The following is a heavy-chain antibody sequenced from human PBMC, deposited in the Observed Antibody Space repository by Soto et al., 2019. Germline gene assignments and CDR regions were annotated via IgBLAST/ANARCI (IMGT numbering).Heavy chain of an antibody. V-gene: IGHV1-69*13. D-gene: IGHD3-3*01. Sequence: VKDSCKASGGTFSSYAISGVGQVPGQGRAWMGGIIPIFGTANYAQKFQGRVTITADESTSTAYMELSSLRSEDTAVYYCARADLTIFGAGRGYYYGMDVWGQGTTVTVSS. J-gene: IGHJ6*02. CDR3: ARADLTIFGAGRGYYYGMDV. CDR2: IIPIFGTA. CDR1: GGTFSSYA.